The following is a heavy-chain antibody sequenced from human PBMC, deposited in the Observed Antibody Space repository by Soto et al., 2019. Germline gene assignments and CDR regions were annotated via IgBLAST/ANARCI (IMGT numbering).Heavy chain of an antibody. V-gene: IGHV1-18*01. CDR3: ARVGDTAMVRGPKDY. Sequence: QVQLVQSGAEVKNSGASVKVSCKASGYTFTSYGFSWVRQAPGQGLEWMGWISASNGNTNYAQKLQGRVTMTTDTSTSTAYMELRSLRSDDTAVYYCARVGDTAMVRGPKDYWGQGTLVTVSS. J-gene: IGHJ4*02. D-gene: IGHD5-18*01. CDR1: GYTFTSYG. CDR2: ISASNGNT.